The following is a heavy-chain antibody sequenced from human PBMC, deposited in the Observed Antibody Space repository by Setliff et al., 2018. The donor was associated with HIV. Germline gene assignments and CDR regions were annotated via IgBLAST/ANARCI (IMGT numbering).Heavy chain of an antibody. V-gene: IGHV4-34*01. CDR3: ARESLDNWFDP. CDR1: GGSFSGYY. J-gene: IGHJ5*02. CDR2: INHSGST. Sequence: PSETLSLTCAVYGGSFSGYYWSWIRQPPGKGLEWIGEINHSGSTNYNPSLKSRVTISVDTSKNQFSLKLSSVTAADTAVYYCARESLDNWFDPWGQGTPVTVSS.